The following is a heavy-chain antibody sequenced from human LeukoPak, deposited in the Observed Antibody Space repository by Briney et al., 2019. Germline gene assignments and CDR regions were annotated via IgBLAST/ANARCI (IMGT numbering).Heavy chain of an antibody. Sequence: PGGSLRLSCAASGFTFSDYYMSWIRQAPGKGLEWVSYISSSGSTIYYADSVKGRFTISRDNAKNSLYLQMNSLRAEDTAVYYCARLDRKGLPAAFDYWGQGTLVTVSS. J-gene: IGHJ4*02. CDR2: ISSSGSTI. CDR3: ARLDRKGLPAAFDY. CDR1: GFTFSDYY. D-gene: IGHD1-1*01. V-gene: IGHV3-11*01.